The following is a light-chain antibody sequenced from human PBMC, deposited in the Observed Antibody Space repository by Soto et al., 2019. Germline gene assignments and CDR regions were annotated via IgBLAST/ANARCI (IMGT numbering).Light chain of an antibody. CDR3: QQDNSFPWT. J-gene: IGKJ1*01. V-gene: IGKV1-12*01. CDR2: AAS. CDR1: PGISSW. Sequence: DIQMTQSPSSVSASVGDRVTSTCRASPGISSWLSWYQQKPGKAHKLLIYAASSLQSGVPSRFSGSGSGTDFPLTISSLQPEDFATYDCQQDNSFPWTFGQGNKVDIK.